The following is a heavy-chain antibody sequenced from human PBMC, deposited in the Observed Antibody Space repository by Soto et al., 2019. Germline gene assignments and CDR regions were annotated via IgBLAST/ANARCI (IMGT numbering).Heavy chain of an antibody. J-gene: IGHJ5*02. CDR3: ARDLRHYDSSGYWGWFDP. V-gene: IGHV1-69*01. Sequence: QVQLVQSGAEVKKPGSSVKVSCKASGGTFSSYAISWVRQAPGQGLEWMGGLIPIFGTANYAQKFQGRVTITAEEPTSTAYMELSSLRSEDTAVYYCARDLRHYDSSGYWGWFDPWGQGTLVTVSS. CDR1: GGTFSSYA. CDR2: LIPIFGTA. D-gene: IGHD3-22*01.